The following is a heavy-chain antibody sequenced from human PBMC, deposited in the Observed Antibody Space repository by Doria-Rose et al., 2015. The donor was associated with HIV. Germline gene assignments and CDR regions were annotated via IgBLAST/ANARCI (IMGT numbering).Heavy chain of an antibody. D-gene: IGHD6-13*01. CDR2: IFSDDDR. V-gene: IGHV2-26*01. J-gene: IGHJ4*02. CDR1: GVSLSSPGMG. Sequence: VTLKESGPVLVKPTETLTLTCTVSGVSLSSPGMGVSWIRQPPGKALEWLANIFSDDDRSYKTSLQSRLTISRGTSNSQVVLTMTDMDPVDTATYYCARIKSSRWYHKYYFDFCGQGTLVIVSA. CDR3: ARIKSSRWYHKYYFDF.